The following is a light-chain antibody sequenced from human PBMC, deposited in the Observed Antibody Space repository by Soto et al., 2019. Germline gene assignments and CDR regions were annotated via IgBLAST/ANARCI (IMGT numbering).Light chain of an antibody. J-gene: IGLJ1*01. CDR1: SSNIGAGYN. V-gene: IGLV1-40*01. CDR2: GNS. CDR3: QSYDTSLSAPYV. Sequence: QSVLTQPPSVSGAPGQTVTMSCTGGSSNIGAGYNVHWYQQLPGTAPKLLIYGNSNRPSGVPDRFSGSKSGTSASLAITGLQAEDEADYYCQSYDTSLSAPYVFGTGTKVTVL.